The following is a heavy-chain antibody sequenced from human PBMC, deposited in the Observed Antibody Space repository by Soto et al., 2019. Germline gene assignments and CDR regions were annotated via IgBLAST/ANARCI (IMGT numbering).Heavy chain of an antibody. V-gene: IGHV1-18*01. D-gene: IGHD1-26*01. CDR3: ARGSRGGSYGSAFDI. Sequence: GXSVKVSVKASGYTFTSYGISWVRQAPGQGLEWMGWISAYNGNTNYAQKLQGRVTMTTDTSTSTAYMELRSLRSDDTAVYYCARGSRGGSYGSAFDIWGQGTMVTVSS. J-gene: IGHJ3*02. CDR1: GYTFTSYG. CDR2: ISAYNGNT.